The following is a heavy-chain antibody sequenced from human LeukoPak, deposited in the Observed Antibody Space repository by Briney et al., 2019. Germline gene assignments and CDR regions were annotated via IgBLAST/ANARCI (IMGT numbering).Heavy chain of an antibody. CDR2: IIPIVGTT. Sequence: GASVKVSCKASGGTFSSYGVSWVRQAPGQGLEWMGRIIPIVGTTNYAQKFQGRVTITTDESQRTVYMELRSMRSEDTAVYYCAKDSDGIGAIKKWYFDLWGRGTPVTVSS. CDR1: GGTFSSYG. CDR3: AKDSDGIGAIKKWYFDL. D-gene: IGHD3-3*01. J-gene: IGHJ2*01. V-gene: IGHV1-69*05.